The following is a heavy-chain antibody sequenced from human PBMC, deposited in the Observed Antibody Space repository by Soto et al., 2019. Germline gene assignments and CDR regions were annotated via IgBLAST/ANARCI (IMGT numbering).Heavy chain of an antibody. J-gene: IGHJ4*02. Sequence: PGGSLRLSCAASGFTFSSYSMNWVRQAPGKGLEWVSSISSSSSYIYYADSVKGRFTISRDNAKNSLYLQMNSLRAEDTAVYYCARDHDYYDSSGYSLFPDYWGQGT. CDR1: GFTFSSYS. CDR2: ISSSSSYI. D-gene: IGHD3-22*01. CDR3: ARDHDYYDSSGYSLFPDY. V-gene: IGHV3-21*01.